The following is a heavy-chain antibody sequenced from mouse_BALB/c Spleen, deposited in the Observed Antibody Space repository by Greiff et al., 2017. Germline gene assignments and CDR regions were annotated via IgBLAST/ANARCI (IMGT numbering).Heavy chain of an antibody. V-gene: IGHV5-17*02. CDR1: GFTFSSFG. J-gene: IGHJ3*01. D-gene: IGHD1-2*01. Sequence: EVKLMESGGGLVQPGGSRKLSCAASGFTFSSFGMHWVRQAPEKGLEWVAYISSGSSTIYYADTVKGRFTISRDNPKNTLFLQMTSLRSEDTAMYYFARDSITTASFAYWGQGTLVTVSA. CDR3: ARDSITTASFAY. CDR2: ISSGSSTI.